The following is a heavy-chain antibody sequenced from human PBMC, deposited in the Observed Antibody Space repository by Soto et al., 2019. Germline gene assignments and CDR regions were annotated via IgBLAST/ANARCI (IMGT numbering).Heavy chain of an antibody. CDR3: AKGGDGYCSTTSCLFHFDY. J-gene: IGHJ4*02. V-gene: IGHV3-23*01. CDR1: GFTFSTYA. Sequence: EVQLLESGGGLVQTGGSLRLSCAASGFTFSTYAMSWVRQAPGKGLEWVSTISGSADATFYADSVKGRFAIFRDNSRTMFYLQMNSLRAEDTDVYYCAKGGDGYCSTTSCLFHFDYWGPGTLATVSS. D-gene: IGHD2-2*01. CDR2: ISGSADAT.